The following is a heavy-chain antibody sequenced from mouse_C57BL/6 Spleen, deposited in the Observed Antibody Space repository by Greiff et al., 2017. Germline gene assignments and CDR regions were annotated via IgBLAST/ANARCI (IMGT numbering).Heavy chain of an antibody. CDR1: GYTFTSYW. V-gene: IGHV1-53*01. CDR3: ERSEYYGTDWYFDV. Sequence: QVQLQQPGTELVKPGASVKLSCKASGYTFTSYWMHWVKQSPGQGLEWIGNINPSNGGTNYNEKLKSKATLTVDQSSSTAYMQLSSLTSEDSAVYYCERSEYYGTDWYFDVWGTGTTVTVSS. D-gene: IGHD1-1*01. J-gene: IGHJ1*03. CDR2: INPSNGGT.